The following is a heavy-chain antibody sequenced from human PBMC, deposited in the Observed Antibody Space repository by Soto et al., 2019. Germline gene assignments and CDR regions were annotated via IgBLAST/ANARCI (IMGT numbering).Heavy chain of an antibody. Sequence: QVQLLQSGTEVKKSGSSVRVSCKASGRTFRTYVFNWVRQAPGQGLEWLGGIIPLSDTTNYAPRFQGRVTITADESSATAYLELASLTFDDKAAYYWAARLWIGQTLSAFEHWGQGTLVAVSS. CDR1: GRTFRTYV. V-gene: IGHV1-69*01. CDR2: IIPLSDTT. D-gene: IGHD5-12*01. J-gene: IGHJ4*02. CDR3: AARLWIGQTLSAFEH.